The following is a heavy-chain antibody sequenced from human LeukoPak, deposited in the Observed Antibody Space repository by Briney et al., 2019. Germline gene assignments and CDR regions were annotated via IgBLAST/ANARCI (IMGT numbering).Heavy chain of an antibody. Sequence: ASVKVSCKASGYTFTDCAMHWVRQAPGQGLEWMGRINPNTGGTSYAQRFQGRVTMTRDTSISTAYMELSRLRSDDTAVYYCARATYYYDSSGYLRGNYYYYYYYMDVWGKGTTVTVSS. CDR2: INPNTGGT. J-gene: IGHJ6*03. CDR1: GYTFTDCA. V-gene: IGHV1-2*02. D-gene: IGHD3-22*01. CDR3: ARATYYYDSSGYLRGNYYYYYYYMDV.